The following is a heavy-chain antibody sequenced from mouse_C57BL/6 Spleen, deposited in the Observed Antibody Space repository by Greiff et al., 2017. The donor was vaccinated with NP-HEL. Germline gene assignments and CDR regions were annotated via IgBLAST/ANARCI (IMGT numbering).Heavy chain of an antibody. Sequence: QVQLKQPGAELVRPGSSVKLSCKASGYTFTSYWMHWVKQRPIQGLEWIGNIDPSDSETHYNQKFKDKATLTVDKSSSTAYMQLSSLTSEDSAVYYCAREVTQATPFADWGQGTLVTVSA. CDR1: GYTFTSYW. CDR3: AREVTQATPFAD. CDR2: IDPSDSET. D-gene: IGHD3-2*02. V-gene: IGHV1-52*01. J-gene: IGHJ3*01.